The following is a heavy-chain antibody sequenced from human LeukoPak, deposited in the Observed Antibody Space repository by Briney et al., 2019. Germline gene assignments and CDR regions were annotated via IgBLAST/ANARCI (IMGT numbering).Heavy chain of an antibody. V-gene: IGHV3-21*01. D-gene: IGHD5-12*01. CDR1: GFTFSSYI. J-gene: IGHJ4*02. Sequence: PGGSLRLSCVASGFTFSSYIMSWVRQAPGKGLEWVSGISGSGSGTYYADSVKGRFTISRDNAKNSLYLQMNSLRAEDTAVYYCARGYSGYDYWGQGTLVTVSS. CDR2: ISGSGSGT. CDR3: ARGYSGYDY.